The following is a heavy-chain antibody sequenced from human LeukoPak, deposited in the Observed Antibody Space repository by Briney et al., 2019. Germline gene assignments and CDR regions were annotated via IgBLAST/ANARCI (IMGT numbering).Heavy chain of an antibody. D-gene: IGHD6-13*01. CDR3: AKDAAGPEY. V-gene: IGHV3-33*03. J-gene: IGHJ4*02. CDR2: IWYDGSNQ. Sequence: PGMSLRLSCAASGFTFRNHGMHWVRQAPGKGLEWVAVIWYDGSNQYYADSVKGRLTISRDNAKNSLYLQMNSLRVEDTAIYYCAKDAAGPEYWGQGTRVTVSS. CDR1: GFTFRNHG.